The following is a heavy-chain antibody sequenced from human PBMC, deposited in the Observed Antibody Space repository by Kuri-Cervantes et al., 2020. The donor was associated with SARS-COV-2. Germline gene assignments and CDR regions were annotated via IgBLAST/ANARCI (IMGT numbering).Heavy chain of an antibody. Sequence: ETLSLTCAASGFTFSSYWMHWVRQAPGKGLVWVSRINSDGSSTSYADSVKGRFTISRDNAKNTLYLQMNSLRAEHTAVYYCARVGRYSYGFDYWGQGTLVTVSS. CDR3: ARVGRYSYGFDY. D-gene: IGHD5-18*01. V-gene: IGHV3-74*01. J-gene: IGHJ4*02. CDR2: INSDGSST. CDR1: GFTFSSYW.